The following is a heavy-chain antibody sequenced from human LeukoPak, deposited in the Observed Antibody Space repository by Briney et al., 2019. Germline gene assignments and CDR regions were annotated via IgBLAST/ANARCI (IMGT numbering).Heavy chain of an antibody. Sequence: SETLSLTCAVYGGSFSGYYWSWIRQPPGKGLEWIGEINHSGSTNYNPSLKSRVTISVDTSKNQFSLKLSSVTAADTAVYYCARGARGYSYGYRFDYWGQGTLVTVSS. CDR3: ARGARGYSYGYRFDY. V-gene: IGHV4-34*01. D-gene: IGHD5-18*01. CDR1: GGSFSGYY. J-gene: IGHJ4*02. CDR2: INHSGST.